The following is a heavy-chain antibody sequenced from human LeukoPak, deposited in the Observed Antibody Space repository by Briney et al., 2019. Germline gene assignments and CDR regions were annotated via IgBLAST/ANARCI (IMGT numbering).Heavy chain of an antibody. J-gene: IGHJ3*02. CDR2: IIPIFGTA. D-gene: IGHD3-10*01. Sequence: RSSVKVSCKASGCTFSSYAISWVRQAPGQGLEWMGGIIPIFGTANYAQKFQGRVTITADESTSTAYMELSSLRSEDTAVYYCARASATMVRGVIITDAFDIRGQGTMVTVSS. V-gene: IGHV1-69*13. CDR1: GCTFSSYA. CDR3: ARASATMVRGVIITDAFDI.